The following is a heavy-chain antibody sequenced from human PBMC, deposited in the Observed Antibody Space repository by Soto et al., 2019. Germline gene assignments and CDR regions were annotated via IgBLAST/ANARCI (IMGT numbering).Heavy chain of an antibody. D-gene: IGHD1-1*01. Sequence: EVQLVESAGGLVKPGGSLRLSCVASGFSFNEAWMNWVRQAPGEGLEWVGRIKTSAGRGATDYAAHVQGRFTISRDASKTALYHHMNGLRTVDTAIYYCTTGSGEGIWGQGTTVTVSS. J-gene: IGHJ6*02. CDR1: GFSFNEAW. V-gene: IGHV3-15*07. CDR3: TTGSGEGI. CDR2: IKTSAGRGAT.